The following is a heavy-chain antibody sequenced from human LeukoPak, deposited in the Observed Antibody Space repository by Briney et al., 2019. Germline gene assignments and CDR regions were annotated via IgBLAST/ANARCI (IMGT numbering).Heavy chain of an antibody. V-gene: IGHV3-15*01. CDR1: GFTFSSVW. J-gene: IGHJ4*02. CDR2: IKSQPDGGTT. D-gene: IGHD1-26*01. Sequence: GGSLRLSCAASGFTFSSVWMNWVRQAPGKGLEWVGHIKSQPDGGTTDYAAPVKGRFTISRDDSKNTLYLQMNSLKTGDTAVYYCTTDSGPPSGYFDYWGQGTLVTVSS. CDR3: TTDSGPPSGYFDY.